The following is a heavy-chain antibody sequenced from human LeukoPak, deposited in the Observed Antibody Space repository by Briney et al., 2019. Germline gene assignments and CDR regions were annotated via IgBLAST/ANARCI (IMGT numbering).Heavy chain of an antibody. CDR2: IYYSGST. J-gene: IGHJ4*02. V-gene: IGHV4-59*08. CDR3: ARLYSSGWYGPPRDY. Sequence: SETLSLTCTVSGGSISSYYWSWIRQPPGKGLEWIGYIYYSGSTNYNPSLKSRVTISVDTSKNQFSLKLSSVTAADTAVYYCARLYSSGWYGPPRDYWGQGTLVTVSS. CDR1: GGSISSYY. D-gene: IGHD6-19*01.